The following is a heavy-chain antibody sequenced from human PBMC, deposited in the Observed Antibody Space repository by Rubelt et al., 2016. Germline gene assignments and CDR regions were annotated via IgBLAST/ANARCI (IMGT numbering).Heavy chain of an antibody. CDR2: INHSGST. Sequence: GLEWIGEINHSGSTNYNPSLKSRVTISVDTSKNQFSLKLSSVTAADTAVYYCARHLRIAAADGWGQGTLVTVSS. V-gene: IGHV4-34*01. D-gene: IGHD6-13*01. J-gene: IGHJ4*02. CDR3: ARHLRIAAADG.